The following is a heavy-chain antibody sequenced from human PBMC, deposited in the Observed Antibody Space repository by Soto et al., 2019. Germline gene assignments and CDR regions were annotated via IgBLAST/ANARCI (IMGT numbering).Heavy chain of an antibody. V-gene: IGHV3-30-3*01. CDR2: ISYDGTNK. Sequence: IHWVLQAPGXGPEWVALISYDGTNKFYADSVKGRFTISRDNSKSTLYLQVDSLRPEDAAVYYCARDPKTSGGQHWAFNYFDYWGQGTLVTVSS. D-gene: IGHD7-27*01. J-gene: IGHJ4*02. CDR3: ARDPKTSGGQHWAFNYFDY.